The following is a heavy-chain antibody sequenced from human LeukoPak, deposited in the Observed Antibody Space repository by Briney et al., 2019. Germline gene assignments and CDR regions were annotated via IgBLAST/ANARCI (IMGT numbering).Heavy chain of an antibody. V-gene: IGHV4-4*02. CDR3: ARVNINNWHSCDY. D-gene: IGHD1-1*01. J-gene: IGHJ4*02. Sequence: SGTLSLTCAVSVGSISSNNWCGWARQLAGKGLEWIGEIYHSGSPNYTPSLKSRVTISVDKSRNHFSLNLSSVTAADTAVYYCARVNINNWHSCDYWGQGTLVTVSS. CDR1: VGSISSNNW. CDR2: IYHSGSP.